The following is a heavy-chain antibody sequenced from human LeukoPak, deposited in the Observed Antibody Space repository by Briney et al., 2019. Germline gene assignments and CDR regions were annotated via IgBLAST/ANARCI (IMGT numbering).Heavy chain of an antibody. D-gene: IGHD3-10*02. CDR1: GGSISSSNW. J-gene: IGHJ3*02. CDR2: IYHSGST. Sequence: SETLSLTCAVSGGSISSSNWWSWVRQPPGKGLEWIGEIYHSGSTNYNASLKSRVTISVDKSKSQFSLKLTSVTAADTAVYYCARDSMFAAFDIWGQGTMVTVSS. V-gene: IGHV4-4*02. CDR3: ARDSMFAAFDI.